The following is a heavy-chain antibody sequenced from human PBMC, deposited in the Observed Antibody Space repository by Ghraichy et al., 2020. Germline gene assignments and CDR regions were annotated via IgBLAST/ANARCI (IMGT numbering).Heavy chain of an antibody. CDR2: IYYSGST. D-gene: IGHD2-15*01. CDR1: GGSISSSSYY. Sequence: SETLSLTCTVSGGSISSSSYYWGWIRQPPGKGLEWIGSIYYSGSTYYNPSLKSRVTISVDTSKNQFSLKLSSVTAADTAVYYCATGPYCSGGSCYDYWGQGTLVTVSS. CDR3: ATGPYCSGGSCYDY. V-gene: IGHV4-39*01. J-gene: IGHJ4*02.